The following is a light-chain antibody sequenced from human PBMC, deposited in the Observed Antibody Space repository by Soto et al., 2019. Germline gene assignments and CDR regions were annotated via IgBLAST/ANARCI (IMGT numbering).Light chain of an antibody. Sequence: EIVMTQSPATLSVSPGARAPLSCRASQSVSSNLAWYQQKPGQAPRLLIYGASTRATDIPARFSGSGSGTEFTLTISSLQSEDFAVYYCQQYNNWPQTFGQGTKVDIK. J-gene: IGKJ1*01. CDR1: QSVSSN. CDR3: QQYNNWPQT. V-gene: IGKV3-15*01. CDR2: GAS.